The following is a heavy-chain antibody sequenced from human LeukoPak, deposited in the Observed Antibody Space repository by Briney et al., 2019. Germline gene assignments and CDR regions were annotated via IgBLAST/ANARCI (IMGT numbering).Heavy chain of an antibody. Sequence: SETLSLTCAVYGGSFSSHCWTWIRQPPGKGLEWIGQIHYSGRPDYNPSLKSRVTISVDTSKNQLSLKVTSVTGADTAVYYCARFGVDYDMDVWGQGTTVTVSS. J-gene: IGHJ6*02. V-gene: IGHV4-59*11. D-gene: IGHD3-16*01. CDR2: IHYSGRP. CDR3: ARFGVDYDMDV. CDR1: GGSFSSHC.